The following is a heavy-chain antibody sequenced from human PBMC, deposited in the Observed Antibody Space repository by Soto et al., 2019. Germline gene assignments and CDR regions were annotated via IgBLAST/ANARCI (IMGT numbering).Heavy chain of an antibody. CDR3: STSDYLDSSGYDH. Sequence: PGGSLRLSCAASGFTVSGYYMSWVRQAPGKGLEWVSVIYGDDTTYYADSVKGRFSISRDNSKNTLYLQMNSLRVEDTAVYYCSTSDYLDSSGYDHWGQGTLVTFST. D-gene: IGHD3-22*01. J-gene: IGHJ4*01. V-gene: IGHV3-53*01. CDR2: IYGDDTT. CDR1: GFTVSGYY.